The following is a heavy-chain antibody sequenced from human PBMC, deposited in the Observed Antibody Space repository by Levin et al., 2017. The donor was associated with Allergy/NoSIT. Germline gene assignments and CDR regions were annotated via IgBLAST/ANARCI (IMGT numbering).Heavy chain of an antibody. CDR1: GGSTSSNLYY. V-gene: IGHV4-39*01. CDR3: ARHRGRGVAAAGDPPDGHDPFDI. D-gene: IGHD6-13*01. Sequence: SCTVSGGSTSSNLYYWDWIRQTPGKGLEWIGNTFHTGNNYYNPSLESRVTISIDTSKNQFSLKLTSVTAADTAVYYCARHRGRGVAAAGDPPDGHDPFDIWGQGTMVTVS. J-gene: IGHJ3*02. CDR2: TFHTGNN.